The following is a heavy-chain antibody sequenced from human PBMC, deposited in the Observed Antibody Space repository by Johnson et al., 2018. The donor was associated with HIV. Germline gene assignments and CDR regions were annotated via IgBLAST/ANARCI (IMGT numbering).Heavy chain of an antibody. CDR2: IKQGGSEK. CDR3: ARDGSNFGAFDI. CDR1: GFTFSGYW. J-gene: IGHJ3*02. Sequence: MQLVESGGGLVRPGESLRLSCVASGFTFSGYWMTWVRQAPRKWLEWVANIKQGGSEKYYVDSVKDRFTISRDNAKKSLYLQMNSLRAEDTAVYYCARDGSNFGAFDIWGQGTMVTVSS. D-gene: IGHD1-1*01. V-gene: IGHV3-7*01.